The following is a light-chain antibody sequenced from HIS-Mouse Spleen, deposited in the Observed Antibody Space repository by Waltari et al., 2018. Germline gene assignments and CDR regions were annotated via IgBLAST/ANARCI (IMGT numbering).Light chain of an antibody. CDR1: SSAVGSYNL. CDR3: CSYAGSSTLV. V-gene: IGLV2-23*01. Sequence: QSALTQPASVSGSPGQSITIPCTGTSSAVGSYNLVTWYQQHPGQAPKLMIYEGSKRPSGVSNRFSGSKSGNTASLTISGLQAEDEADYYCCSYAGSSTLVFGGGTKLTVL. J-gene: IGLJ2*01. CDR2: EGS.